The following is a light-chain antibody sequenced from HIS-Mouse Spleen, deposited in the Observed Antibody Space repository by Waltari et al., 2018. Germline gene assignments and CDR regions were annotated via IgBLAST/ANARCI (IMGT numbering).Light chain of an antibody. CDR2: EGS. V-gene: IGLV2-23*01. Sequence: QSALTQPASVSGSPGQSITISCTGTSSDVGSYNLVSWYQQHPGKAPKLRIYEGSKRPSGVSNPFSGSKSGNTASLTISGLQAEDEADYYCCSYAGSSTWVFGGVTKLTVL. CDR3: CSYAGSSTWV. CDR1: SSDVGSYNL. J-gene: IGLJ3*02.